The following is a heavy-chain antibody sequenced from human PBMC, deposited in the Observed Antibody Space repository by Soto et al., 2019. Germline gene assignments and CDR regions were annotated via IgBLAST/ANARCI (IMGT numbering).Heavy chain of an antibody. V-gene: IGHV4-59*01. CDR2: IYNSGSS. CDR1: GGSISTNY. CDR3: ARGDSHSSGHLTVGVLTQ. D-gene: IGHD3-22*01. Sequence: ASETLSLTCTVSGGSISTNYWSWIRQPPGKGLEWIGYIYNSGSSNYNPSLKSRVTISVDTSKNHFSLQLASVTAADTAVYYCARGDSHSSGHLTVGVLTQWCQGTLVTGSS. J-gene: IGHJ4*02.